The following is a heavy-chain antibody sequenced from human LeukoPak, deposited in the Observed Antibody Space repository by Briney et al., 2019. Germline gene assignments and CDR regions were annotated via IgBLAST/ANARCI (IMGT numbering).Heavy chain of an antibody. CDR3: ARGGIVVVVAAYDT. CDR1: GYTFTGYY. D-gene: IGHD2-15*01. CDR2: INPNSGGT. Sequence: ASVKVSCKASGYTFTGYYMHWVRQAPGQGLEWMGWINPNSGGTNYAQKFQGRVTMTRDTSISTDYMELSRLRSDDTAVYYCARGGIVVVVAAYDTWGQGTLVTVSS. J-gene: IGHJ5*02. V-gene: IGHV1-2*02.